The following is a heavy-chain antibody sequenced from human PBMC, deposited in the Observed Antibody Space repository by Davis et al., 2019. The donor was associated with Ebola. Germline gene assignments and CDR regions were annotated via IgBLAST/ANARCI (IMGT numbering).Heavy chain of an antibody. Sequence: GESLKISCAASGFTFSTYSMSWVRQAPGKGLEWVSSISSDSDYIYYADSAKGRFTISRDNAKNSLYLQMNSLRAEDTAVYYCASTLKLRFLEWLLPNFDYWGQGTLVTVSS. V-gene: IGHV3-21*01. D-gene: IGHD3-3*01. CDR3: ASTLKLRFLEWLLPNFDY. J-gene: IGHJ4*02. CDR1: GFTFSTYS. CDR2: ISSDSDYI.